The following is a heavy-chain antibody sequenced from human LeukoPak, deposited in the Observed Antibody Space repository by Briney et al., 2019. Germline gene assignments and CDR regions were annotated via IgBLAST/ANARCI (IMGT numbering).Heavy chain of an antibody. CDR1: GFTLSSYA. CDR3: AMGYDTMVRGVITPLDS. V-gene: IGHV3-30-3*01. J-gene: IGHJ4*02. CDR2: ISYDGSNS. Sequence: GGSLRLSCAASGFTLSSYAVHWVRQAPGKGLEWVAVISYDGSNSYSADSVKGRFTISRDNSRNTLYLQMNSLRAEDTAVYYCAMGYDTMVRGVITPLDSWGQGTLVTVSS. D-gene: IGHD3-10*01.